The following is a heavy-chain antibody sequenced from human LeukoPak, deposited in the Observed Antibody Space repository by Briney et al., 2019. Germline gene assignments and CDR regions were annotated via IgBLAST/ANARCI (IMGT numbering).Heavy chain of an antibody. CDR2: ISYDGSNK. J-gene: IGHJ4*02. CDR1: GFTFSSYA. Sequence: GGSLRLSCAASGFTFSSYAMHWVRQAPGKGLEWVAVISYDGSNKYYADSVKGRFTISRDNSKNTLYLQMNSLRAEDTAVYYCARDQSIVGAIPLIHGYYFDYWGQGTLVTVSS. CDR3: ARDQSIVGAIPLIHGYYFDY. V-gene: IGHV3-30-3*01. D-gene: IGHD1-26*01.